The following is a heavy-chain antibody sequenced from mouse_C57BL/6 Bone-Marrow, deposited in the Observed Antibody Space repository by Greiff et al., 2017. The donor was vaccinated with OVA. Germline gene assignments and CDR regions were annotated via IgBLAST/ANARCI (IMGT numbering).Heavy chain of an antibody. CDR3: AICGNCWYIDV. CDR1: GYTFTSYW. CDR2: IHPSDGDT. V-gene: IGHV1-74*01. D-gene: IGHD2-1*01. J-gene: IGHJ1*03. Sequence: QVQLQQPGAELVKPGASVKVSCKASGYTFTSYWMHWVKQRPGQGLEWIGRIHPSDGDTNYNQKFKGKATLTVDKSSSTAYMQLSSLTSEDSAVYYCAICGNCWYIDVWGTGTTVTVSS.